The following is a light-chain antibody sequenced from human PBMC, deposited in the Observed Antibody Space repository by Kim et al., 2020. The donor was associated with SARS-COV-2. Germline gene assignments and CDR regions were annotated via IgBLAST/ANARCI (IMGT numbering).Light chain of an antibody. V-gene: IGLV2-14*03. CDR1: SSDVGGYNY. CDR3: SSYTSSTTLG. J-gene: IGLJ2*01. Sequence: QSALTQPASVSGSPGQSITISCTGTSSDVGGYNYVSWYQQHPGKAPKLLIYDVSNRSSGVSYRFSGSKSGNTASLTISGLQAEDEADYYCSSYTSSTTLGFGGGTQLTV. CDR2: DVS.